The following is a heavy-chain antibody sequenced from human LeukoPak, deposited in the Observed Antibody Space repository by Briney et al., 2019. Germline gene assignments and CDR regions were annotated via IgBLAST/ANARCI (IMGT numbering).Heavy chain of an antibody. Sequence: ASVNVSCKASGYTFTSYGISWVRQATGQGIEWMGWVSAYIGNTNYPQKLHGRVTMTTDTTTSTAYMELRSLRSDDTAVYYCARSSGYDVHAFDVWGQGTMVTVSS. CDR2: VSAYIGNT. J-gene: IGHJ3*01. D-gene: IGHD5-12*01. CDR1: GYTFTSYG. CDR3: ARSSGYDVHAFDV. V-gene: IGHV1-18*01.